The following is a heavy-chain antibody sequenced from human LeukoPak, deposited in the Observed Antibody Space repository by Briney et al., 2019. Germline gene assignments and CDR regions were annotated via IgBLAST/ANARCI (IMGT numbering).Heavy chain of an antibody. V-gene: IGHV1-69*05. CDR3: AKTNNGYCSSTSCYINWFDP. Sequence: SVKVSCKASGGTFSSYAIGWVRQAPGQGLEWMGGIIPIFGTANYAQKFQGRVTFTTDESTSTAYMELSSLRSEDTAVYYCAKTNNGYCSSTSCYINWFDPWGQGTLVTVSS. CDR2: IIPIFGTA. CDR1: GGTFSSYA. J-gene: IGHJ5*02. D-gene: IGHD2-2*01.